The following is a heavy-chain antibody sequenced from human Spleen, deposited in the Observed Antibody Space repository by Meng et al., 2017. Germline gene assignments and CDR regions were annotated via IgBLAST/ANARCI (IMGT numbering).Heavy chain of an antibody. J-gene: IGHJ4*02. CDR2: ISHLRDYI. CDR3: ARSQGIGPYSFED. V-gene: IGHV3-21*01. Sequence: GESLKISCAASGFPFSLYCMDWVRQAPGKGLEWVSSISHLRDYIYYADSVKGRFTISRDYATNSLFLQMDSLRVEDTAVYYCARSQGIGPYSFEDWGQGTRVNGAS. D-gene: IGHD3-10*01. CDR1: GFPFSLYC.